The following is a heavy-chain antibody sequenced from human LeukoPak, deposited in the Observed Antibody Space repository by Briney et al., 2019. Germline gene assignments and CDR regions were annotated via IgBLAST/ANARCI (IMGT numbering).Heavy chain of an antibody. J-gene: IGHJ3*01. CDR1: GFTFSGFW. CDR2: INSDGGEG. CDR3: ARSSYSSSSSV. V-gene: IGHV3-7*03. Sequence: GGSLRLSCAVSGFTFSGFWMSWSRQAPGKGLEWVASINSDGGEGYYADVVKGRFTISRDNAMNSLYLQINSLRAEDTAVYYCARSSYSSSSSVWGQGTMVTVSS. D-gene: IGHD6-6*01.